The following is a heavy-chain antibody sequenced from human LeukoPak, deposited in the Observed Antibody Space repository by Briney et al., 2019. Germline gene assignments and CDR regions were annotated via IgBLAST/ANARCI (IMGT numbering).Heavy chain of an antibody. CDR2: IYDRGST. D-gene: IGHD1-26*01. J-gene: IGHJ5*02. V-gene: IGHV4-59*11. Sequence: PSETLSLTCTVTGASISSHYWCWIRQTPGTGLEWIGDIYDRGSTIYNPSLKSRVSISVDTSRNQFSLNLRSVTAADTAVYYCAKIEVGRFDPWGQGTLVTVSS. CDR1: GASISSHY. CDR3: AKIEVGRFDP.